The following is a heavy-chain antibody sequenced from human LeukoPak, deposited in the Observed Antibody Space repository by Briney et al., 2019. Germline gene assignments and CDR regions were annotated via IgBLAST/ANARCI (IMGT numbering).Heavy chain of an antibody. V-gene: IGHV4-59*01. D-gene: IGHD2-15*01. CDR2: IYYSGST. CDR1: GGSISSYY. J-gene: IGHJ6*02. CDR3: ARVTSGGDYYGMDV. Sequence: SETLSLTCTVSGGSISSYYWSWIRQPPGKGLECVGYIYYSGSTNYNPSLKSRVTISVDTSKNQFSQKVSSVTAADTAVYYCARVTSGGDYYGMDVWGQGTTVTVSS.